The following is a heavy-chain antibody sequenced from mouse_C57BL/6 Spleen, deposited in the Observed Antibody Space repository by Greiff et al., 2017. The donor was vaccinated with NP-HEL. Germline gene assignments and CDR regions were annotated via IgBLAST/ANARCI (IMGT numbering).Heavy chain of an antibody. CDR1: GYSFTGYY. CDR2: INPSTGGT. D-gene: IGHD1-1*01. CDR3: ARSDGSSFPPYFDY. Sequence: EVQLQQSGPELVKPGASVKISCKASGYSFTGYYMNWVKQSPEKSLEWIGEINPSTGGTTYNQKFKAKATLTVDKSSSTAYMQLKSLTSEDSAVYYCARSDGSSFPPYFDYWGQGTTLTVSS. V-gene: IGHV1-42*01. J-gene: IGHJ2*01.